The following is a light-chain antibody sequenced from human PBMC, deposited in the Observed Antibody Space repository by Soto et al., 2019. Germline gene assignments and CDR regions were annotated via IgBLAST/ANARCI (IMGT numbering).Light chain of an antibody. J-gene: IGLJ2*01. Sequence: QSVLTQPASVPGSPGQSITISCTGTSSDVGGYNYVSWYQQHPGKAPKLMIYDVSNRPSGVSNRFSGSKSGNTASLTISGLQAEDEADYYCSSYTSSSTLGFGGGTKLTVL. CDR2: DVS. CDR3: SSYTSSSTLG. CDR1: SSDVGGYNY. V-gene: IGLV2-14*01.